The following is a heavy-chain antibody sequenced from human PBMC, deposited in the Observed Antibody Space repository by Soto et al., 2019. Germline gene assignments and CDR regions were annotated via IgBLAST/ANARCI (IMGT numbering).Heavy chain of an antibody. D-gene: IGHD6-13*01. CDR2: ISWDGGST. V-gene: IGHV3-43D*04. CDR3: AKSRSSRWPHDAFDI. Sequence: GGSLRLSCAASGFTFDDYAMHWVRQAPGKGLEWVSLISWDGGSTYYADSVKGRFTISRDNSKNSLYLQMNSLRAEDTALYYCAKSRSSRWPHDAFDIWGSCTMVTVS. J-gene: IGHJ3*02. CDR1: GFTFDDYA.